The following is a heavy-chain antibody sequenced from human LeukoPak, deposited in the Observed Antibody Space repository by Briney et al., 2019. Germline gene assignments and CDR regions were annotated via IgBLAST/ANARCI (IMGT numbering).Heavy chain of an antibody. Sequence: SETLSLTCTVSGGSISSSSYYWGWIRQPPGKGLEGIGSMYSSGSTYYNPSLKSRVTISVDTSKNQFSLKLSSVTAADTAVYYCARRSRARRAFDIWGQGTMVTVSS. CDR3: ARRSRARRAFDI. CDR1: GGSISSSSYY. J-gene: IGHJ3*02. CDR2: MYSSGST. V-gene: IGHV4-39*07. D-gene: IGHD2-2*01.